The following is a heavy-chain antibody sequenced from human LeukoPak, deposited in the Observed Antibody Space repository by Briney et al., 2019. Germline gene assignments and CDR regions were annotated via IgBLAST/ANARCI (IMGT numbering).Heavy chain of an antibody. Sequence: GGSLRLSCAASGFTFHDYDMSWVRQSPGKGLEWVSGINWNGDRTGYADSVKGRFTISRDNAKNSLYLQMNSLRAEDTAVYYCARGYRYGYDYWGQGTLVTVSS. CDR2: INWNGDRT. J-gene: IGHJ4*02. CDR1: GFTFHDYD. CDR3: ARGYRYGYDY. D-gene: IGHD5-18*01. V-gene: IGHV3-20*04.